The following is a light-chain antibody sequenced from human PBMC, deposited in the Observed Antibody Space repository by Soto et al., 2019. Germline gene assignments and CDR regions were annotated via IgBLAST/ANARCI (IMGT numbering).Light chain of an antibody. CDR1: SRDVGGYNY. Sequence: LTQAVSATRVPVHGVRITRTRTSRDVGGYNYVSWYQQHPGKAPKLMIYEVSKRPSGVPDRFSGSKSGNTASLTVSGLQAEDEADYYCSSYAGSNNYVFGTGTKVTVL. V-gene: IGLV2-8*02. J-gene: IGLJ1*01. CDR3: SSYAGSNNYV. CDR2: EVS.